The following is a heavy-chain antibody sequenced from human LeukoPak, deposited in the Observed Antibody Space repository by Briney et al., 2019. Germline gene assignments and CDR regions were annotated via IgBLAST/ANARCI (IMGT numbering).Heavy chain of an antibody. CDR2: IYYSGST. CDR1: ARSISSSSYY. V-gene: IGHV4-39*01. Sequence: PSETLSLTCTVSARSISSSSYYWGWLRQPPGKGLEWFGSIYYSGSTYYNPSLKSRVTISVDTSKNQFSLKLSSVTAADTAVYYCARHNIIGCGSYRYFDYWGQGTLVTVSS. CDR3: ARHNIIGCGSYRYFDY. D-gene: IGHD3-16*02. J-gene: IGHJ4*02.